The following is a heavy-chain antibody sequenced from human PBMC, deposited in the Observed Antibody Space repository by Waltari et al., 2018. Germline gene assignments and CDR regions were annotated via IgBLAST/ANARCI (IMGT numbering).Heavy chain of an antibody. CDR3: ARPGRVGGGSLMGLDY. CDR2: FSYNGNT. D-gene: IGHD2-15*01. V-gene: IGHV4-39*01. Sequence: QLQLQESGPGLGKPSATLSPPCSVSGGSNSRSPYYWSWIRQPPGQGLEWIGSFSYNGNTYYTPSLKSRVTISVDTSKNQFSLQLTSVTAADTAMYYCARPGRVGGGSLMGLDYWGQGTLVTVSS. CDR1: GGSNSRSPYY. J-gene: IGHJ4*02.